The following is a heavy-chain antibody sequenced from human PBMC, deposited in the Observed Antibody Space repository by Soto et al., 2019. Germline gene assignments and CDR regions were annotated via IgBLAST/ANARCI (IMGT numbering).Heavy chain of an antibody. J-gene: IGHJ4*02. CDR1: GFTFSSYA. CDR2: ISYDGSNK. Sequence: PGGSLRLSCAASGFTFSSYAMHWVRQAPGKGLEWVAVISYDGSNKYYADSVKGRFTISRDNSKNTLYLQMNSLRAEDTDVYYCGREIEYSSSYAYFDNGAREPLVTAPQ. V-gene: IGHV3-30-3*01. CDR3: GREIEYSSSYAYFDN. D-gene: IGHD6-6*01.